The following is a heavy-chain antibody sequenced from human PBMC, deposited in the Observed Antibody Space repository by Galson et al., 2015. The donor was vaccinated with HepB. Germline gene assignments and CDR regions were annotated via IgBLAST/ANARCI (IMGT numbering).Heavy chain of an antibody. CDR3: ARIVGATKTHWFDP. Sequence: SLRLSCAASGFTFSTFWMTWVRQAPGKGLEWVANIKQDGSEKYYVDSVKGRFTISRDNAKNSLYLQMNSLRAEDTAVFYCARIVGATKTHWFDPWGQGTLVTVSS. CDR2: IKQDGSEK. V-gene: IGHV3-7*03. D-gene: IGHD1-26*01. CDR1: GFTFSTFW. J-gene: IGHJ5*02.